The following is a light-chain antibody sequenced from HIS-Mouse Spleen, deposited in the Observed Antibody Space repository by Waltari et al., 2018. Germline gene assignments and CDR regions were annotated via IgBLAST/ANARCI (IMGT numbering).Light chain of an antibody. Sequence: IVMTQSPATLSVSPGESATLSRRASQSVSSNLAWYQQKPGQAPRLLIYGASIRATGIPARFSGSGSGTEFTLTISILQSEDFAVYYCQQYNNWPPLTFGGGTKVEIK. CDR1: QSVSSN. V-gene: IGKV3D-15*03. CDR2: GAS. J-gene: IGKJ4*01. CDR3: QQYNNWPPLT.